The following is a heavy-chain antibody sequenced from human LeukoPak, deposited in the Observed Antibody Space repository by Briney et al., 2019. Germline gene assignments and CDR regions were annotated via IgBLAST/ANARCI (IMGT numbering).Heavy chain of an antibody. CDR1: GFTFSSYA. Sequence: PGGSLRLSCAASGFTFSSYAMSWVRQAPGKGLEWVSTISGSGGSTYYADSVKGRFTISRDNSKNTLYLQMNSLRAEDTAVYYCAKGSPYYYDPGDLWYFDYWGQGTLVTVSS. CDR2: ISGSGGST. D-gene: IGHD3-10*01. J-gene: IGHJ4*02. CDR3: AKGSPYYYDPGDLWYFDY. V-gene: IGHV3-23*01.